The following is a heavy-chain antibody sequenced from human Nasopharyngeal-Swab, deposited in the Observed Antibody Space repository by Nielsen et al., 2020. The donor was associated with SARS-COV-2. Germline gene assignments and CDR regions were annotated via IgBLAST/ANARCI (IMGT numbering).Heavy chain of an antibody. CDR2: ISAYNGNT. J-gene: IGHJ3*02. D-gene: IGHD3-10*02. CDR3: ARKWSGDAFDI. CDR1: GYTLTELS. V-gene: IGHV1-18*01. Sequence: ASVKVSCKVSGYTLTELSMHWVRQAPGQGLEWMGWISAYNGNTNYAQKLQGRVTMTTDTSTSTAYMELRSLRSDDTAVYYCARKWSGDAFDIWGQGTMVTVSS.